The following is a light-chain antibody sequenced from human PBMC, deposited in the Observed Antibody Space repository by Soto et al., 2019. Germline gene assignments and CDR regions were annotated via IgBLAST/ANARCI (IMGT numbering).Light chain of an antibody. V-gene: IGLV2-23*03. CDR3: CSYAGSSTFFYV. CDR1: SRDVGSYNL. J-gene: IGLJ1*01. Sequence: TQPASVSGSPAQSITISCTGTSRDVGSYNLVSWYQQHPGKAPKLMIYEGSKRPSGVSKRFSGSKSGNTASLTISGLQAEDEADYYCCSYAGSSTFFYVFGTGTKVTVL. CDR2: EGS.